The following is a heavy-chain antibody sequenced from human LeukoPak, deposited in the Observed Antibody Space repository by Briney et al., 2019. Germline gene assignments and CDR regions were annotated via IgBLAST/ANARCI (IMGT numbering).Heavy chain of an antibody. J-gene: IGHJ3*02. CDR1: GFTVSSNY. CDR3: ATEYCGGDCFDAFDI. V-gene: IGHV3-53*04. D-gene: IGHD2-21*02. CDR2: IYSGGST. Sequence: GGSLRLSCAASGFTVSSNYMSWVRQAPGKGLEWVSVIYSGGSTYYADSVKGRFTISRHNSKNTLYLQMNSLRAEDTAVYYCATEYCGGDCFDAFDIWGQGTMVTVSS.